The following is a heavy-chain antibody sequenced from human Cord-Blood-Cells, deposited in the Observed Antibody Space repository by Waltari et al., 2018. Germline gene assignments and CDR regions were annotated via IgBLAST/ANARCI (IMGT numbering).Heavy chain of an antibody. V-gene: IGHV1-46*01. CDR1: GYTFTRYY. Sequence: QVQLVQSGAEVKKPGASVTVSCKASGYTFTRYYMHWLRQTPGQGLEWMGIINPSGGSTSYAQKFQGRVTMTRDTSTSTVYMELSSLRSEDTAVYYCARDYGSGKNDAFDIWGQGTMVTVSS. J-gene: IGHJ3*02. CDR2: INPSGGST. CDR3: ARDYGSGKNDAFDI. D-gene: IGHD3-10*01.